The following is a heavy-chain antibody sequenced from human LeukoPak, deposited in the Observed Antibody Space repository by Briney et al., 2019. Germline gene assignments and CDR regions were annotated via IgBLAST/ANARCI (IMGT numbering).Heavy chain of an antibody. D-gene: IGHD4-11*01. V-gene: IGHV1-69*13. CDR2: ITPMFGTS. Sequence: SVKVSCKASGGTFSRHSISWVRQSPGQGLEWMGGITPMFGTSNYAQKFQGRVTITADESTSTAYMELSSLRSEDTAVYYCASNDYSISSSHNWFDPWGQGTLVTVSS. CDR1: GGTFSRHS. J-gene: IGHJ5*02. CDR3: ASNDYSISSSHNWFDP.